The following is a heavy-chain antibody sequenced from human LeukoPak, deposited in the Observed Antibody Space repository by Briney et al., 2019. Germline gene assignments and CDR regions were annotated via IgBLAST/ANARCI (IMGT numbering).Heavy chain of an antibody. J-gene: IGHJ3*02. CDR2: IYYSGST. V-gene: IGHV4-59*08. Sequence: SETLSLTCSVSGGSISGYYWSWIRQSPGKGLVWIGYIYYSGSTNYNPSLKSRVTISADMSKNQFSLKLNSVTAADTALYYCARHFTYYYDSSGYPRDIFDIWGQGTVVTASS. CDR3: ARHFTYYYDSSGYPRDIFDI. CDR1: GGSISGYY. D-gene: IGHD3-22*01.